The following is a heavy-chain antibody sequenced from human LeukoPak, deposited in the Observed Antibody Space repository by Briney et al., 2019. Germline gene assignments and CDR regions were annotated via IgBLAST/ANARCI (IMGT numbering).Heavy chain of an antibody. Sequence: GGSLRLSCAASGFTVSINYMSWVRQAPGKGLEWVSVIYSGGSTYYADSVKGRFTISRDNSKNTLYLQMNSLRAEDTAVYYCARLVGATADYGMDVWGQGTTVTVSS. CDR3: ARLVGATADYGMDV. V-gene: IGHV3-66*04. J-gene: IGHJ6*02. CDR2: IYSGGST. D-gene: IGHD1-26*01. CDR1: GFTVSINY.